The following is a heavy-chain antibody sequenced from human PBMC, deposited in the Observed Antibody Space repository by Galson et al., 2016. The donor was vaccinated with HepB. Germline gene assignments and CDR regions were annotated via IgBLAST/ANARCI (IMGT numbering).Heavy chain of an antibody. D-gene: IGHD3-10*01. Sequence: PALVKPTQTLTLTCTFSGFSLSTSGVGVGWIRQPPGKALEWLALIYWDDDKRYSPSLKSRLTITKDTSKNQVVLTMTKMDPVDTSTYYGAHRRVVQGVIRWFDPWGQGTLVTVSS. J-gene: IGHJ5*02. CDR3: AHRRVVQGVIRWFDP. CDR1: GFSLSTSGVG. V-gene: IGHV2-5*02. CDR2: IYWDDDK.